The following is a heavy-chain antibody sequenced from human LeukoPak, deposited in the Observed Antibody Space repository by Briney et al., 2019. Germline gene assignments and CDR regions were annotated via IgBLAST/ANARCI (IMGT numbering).Heavy chain of an antibody. J-gene: IGHJ6*03. CDR1: GYTFTSYG. Sequence: ASVTVSCTASGYTFTSYGISWVRQAPGQGLEWMGWISAYNGNTNYAQKLQGRVTMTTATSTSTAYMELRSLRSDDTAVYYCARSWVQLEPKGSYYYYYMDVWGKGTTVIISS. V-gene: IGHV1-18*01. D-gene: IGHD1-1*01. CDR3: ARSWVQLEPKGSYYYYYMDV. CDR2: ISAYNGNT.